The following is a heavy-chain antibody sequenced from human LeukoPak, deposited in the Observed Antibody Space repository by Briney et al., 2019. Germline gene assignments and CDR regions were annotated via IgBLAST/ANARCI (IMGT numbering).Heavy chain of an antibody. CDR2: IIPIFGTA. CDR3: ALRYYYDSSGSKEIDY. D-gene: IGHD3-22*01. V-gene: IGHV1-69*05. J-gene: IGHJ4*02. Sequence: ASVKVSCKASGGTFSSYAISWVRQAPGQGLEWMGRIIPIFGTANYAQKFQGRVTITTDESTSTAYMELSRLRSDDTAVYYCALRYYYDSSGSKEIDYWGQGTLVTVSS. CDR1: GGTFSSYA.